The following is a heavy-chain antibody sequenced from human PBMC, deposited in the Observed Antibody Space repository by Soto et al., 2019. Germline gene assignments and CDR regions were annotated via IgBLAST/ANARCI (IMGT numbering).Heavy chain of an antibody. V-gene: IGHV4-31*03. CDR3: ARVKDYYDSSGYYYDGLDY. Sequence: SETLSLTCTVSGGSISSGGYYWSWIRQHPGKGLEWIGYIYYSGSTYYNPSLKSRVTISVDTSKNQSSLKLSSVTAADTAVYYCARVKDYYDSSGYYYDGLDYWGQGTLVTVSS. CDR1: GGSISSGGYY. CDR2: IYYSGST. D-gene: IGHD3-22*01. J-gene: IGHJ4*02.